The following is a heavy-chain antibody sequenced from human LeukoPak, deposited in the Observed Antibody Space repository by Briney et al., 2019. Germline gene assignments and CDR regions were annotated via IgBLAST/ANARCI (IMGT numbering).Heavy chain of an antibody. CDR2: INPNSGGT. V-gene: IGHV1-2*02. CDR3: ALIVGATPYYYYYMDV. J-gene: IGHJ6*03. CDR1: GYTFTGYY. D-gene: IGHD1-26*01. Sequence: ASVKVSCKASGYTFTGYYMHWVRQAPGQGLEWMGWINPNSGGTNYAQKFQGRVTMTRDTSISTAYMELSRLRSDDTAVYYCALIVGATPYYYYYMDVWGKGTTDTVSS.